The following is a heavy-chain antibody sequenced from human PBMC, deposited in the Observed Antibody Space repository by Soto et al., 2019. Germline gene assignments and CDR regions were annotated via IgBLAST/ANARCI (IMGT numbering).Heavy chain of an antibody. J-gene: IGHJ5*02. CDR2: INAGNGNT. CDR3: AREMGLIVAVTQKWFDP. CDR1: GYTFTSYA. V-gene: IGHV1-3*01. Sequence: ASVKVSCKASGYTFTSYAMHWVRQAPGQRLEWMGWINAGNGNTKYSQKFQGRVTITRDTSASTAYMELSSLRSEDTAVYYCAREMGLIVAVTQKWFDPWGQGTLVTVSS. D-gene: IGHD3-22*01.